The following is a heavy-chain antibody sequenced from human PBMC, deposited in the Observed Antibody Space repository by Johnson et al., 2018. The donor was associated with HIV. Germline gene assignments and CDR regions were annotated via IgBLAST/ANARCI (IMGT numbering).Heavy chain of an antibody. CDR1: GFTFSSYG. Sequence: QMLLVESGGGVVQPGGSLRLSCAASGFTFSSYGMHWVRQAPGKGLEWVAFIRYDGSEKKYADSVRGRFTISRDKDKNTLYLQMNSPSPEDTGVYHCARERHGSGRPNAFDLWGRGTKVTV. V-gene: IGHV3-30*02. CDR3: ARERHGSGRPNAFDL. CDR2: IRYDGSEK. J-gene: IGHJ3*01. D-gene: IGHD3-10*01.